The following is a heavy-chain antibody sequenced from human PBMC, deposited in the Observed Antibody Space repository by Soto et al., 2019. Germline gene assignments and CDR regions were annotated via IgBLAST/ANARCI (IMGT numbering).Heavy chain of an antibody. CDR3: ARGRGFYSSGWYYAFDI. CDR1: GYTFTSYD. Sequence: ASVKVSCKASGYTFTSYDINWVRQATGQGLEWMGWMNPNSGNTGYAQKFQGRVTMTRNTSISTAYMELSSLRSEDTAVYYCARGRGFYSSGWYYAFDIWGQGTMGTVSS. J-gene: IGHJ3*02. V-gene: IGHV1-8*01. CDR2: MNPNSGNT. D-gene: IGHD6-19*01.